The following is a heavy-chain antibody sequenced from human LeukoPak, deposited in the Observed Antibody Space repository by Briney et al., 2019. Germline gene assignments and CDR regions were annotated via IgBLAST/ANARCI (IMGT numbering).Heavy chain of an antibody. Sequence: SETLSLTCTVSGGSISDRNYHWGWVRQPPGKGLEWLGSIYFTGITYYNPSLKSRVTISVDTSKNQFSLSLDSVTAADTAVYYCARHPSVVVPAAITYYYYMDVWGKGTTVTVSS. CDR3: ARHPSVVVPAAITYYYYMDV. V-gene: IGHV4-39*01. CDR1: GGSISDRNYH. CDR2: IYFTGIT. J-gene: IGHJ6*03. D-gene: IGHD2-2*01.